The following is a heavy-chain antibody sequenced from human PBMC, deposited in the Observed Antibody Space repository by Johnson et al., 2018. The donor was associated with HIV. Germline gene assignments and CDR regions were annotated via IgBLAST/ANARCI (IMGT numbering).Heavy chain of an antibody. CDR3: AKPLEMATISDAFDI. Sequence: QVQLVESGGGVVQPGRSLRLSCAASGFTFSYYGMHWVRPAPGKGLEWVAVIWYDGSNKNYADSVKGRFTISRDNSKNTLYLQMNSLRAEDTAVYYCAKPLEMATISDAFDIWGQGTMVTVSS. CDR2: IWYDGSNK. CDR1: GFTFSYYG. V-gene: IGHV3-33*06. D-gene: IGHD5-24*01. J-gene: IGHJ3*02.